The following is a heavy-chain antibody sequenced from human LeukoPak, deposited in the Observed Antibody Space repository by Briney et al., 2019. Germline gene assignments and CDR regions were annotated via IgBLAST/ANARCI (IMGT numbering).Heavy chain of an antibody. D-gene: IGHD3-22*01. CDR1: GFSFSDYY. CDR3: ARSIGYYYTMDV. J-gene: IGHJ6*02. V-gene: IGHV3-11*01. CDR2: ISGSGSDL. Sequence: GGSLRLSCVACGFSFSDYYMSWMRQAPGRGLEWISYISGSGSDLYYADSVKGRFTISRDNANNPLYLQMNSLRAGYTAVYYCARSIGYYYTMDVWGQGTTVTVSS.